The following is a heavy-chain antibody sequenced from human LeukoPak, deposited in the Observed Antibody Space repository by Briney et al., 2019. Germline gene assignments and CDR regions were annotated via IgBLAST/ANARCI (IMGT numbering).Heavy chain of an antibody. Sequence: ASVKVSCKASGYTFTGYYMHWVRQAPGQGLEWMGWINPNSGGTNYAQKFQGWVTMTRDTSISTAYMELSRLRSDDTAVYYCAREYMVRGVIIRGPTGYWGQGTLVTVSS. V-gene: IGHV1-2*04. J-gene: IGHJ4*02. CDR1: GYTFTGYY. D-gene: IGHD3-10*01. CDR2: INPNSGGT. CDR3: AREYMVRGVIIRGPTGY.